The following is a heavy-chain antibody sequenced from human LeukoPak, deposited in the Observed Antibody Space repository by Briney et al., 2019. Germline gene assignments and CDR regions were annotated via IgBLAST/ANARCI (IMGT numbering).Heavy chain of an antibody. J-gene: IGHJ6*03. D-gene: IGHD2-21*02. CDR3: AKDGMVTVFYYYYMDV. CDR2: IRDDGSNK. V-gene: IGHV3-30*02. CDR1: GFTFSSYG. Sequence: AGGSLRLSCAASGFTFSSYGIHWVRQAPGKGLEWVAFIRDDGSNKYYADSVKGRFTISRDNSKNTLYLQMNSLRSEDTAVYYCAKDGMVTVFYYYYMDVWGKGTTVTVSS.